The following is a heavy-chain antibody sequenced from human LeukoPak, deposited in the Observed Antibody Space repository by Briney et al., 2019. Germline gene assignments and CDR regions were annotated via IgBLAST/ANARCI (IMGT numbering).Heavy chain of an antibody. D-gene: IGHD1-26*01. CDR3: ARGQSWAFDF. CDR2: IKPDGSEK. Sequence: GGSLRLSCAASGFTFSTYWMTWVRQAPGKGLQWVVNIKPDGSEKYYVDSVKGRFTISRDNAKNSVDLQMNSLRVEDTAVYYCARGQSWAFDFWGQGTLVTVSS. V-gene: IGHV3-7*05. J-gene: IGHJ4*02. CDR1: GFTFSTYW.